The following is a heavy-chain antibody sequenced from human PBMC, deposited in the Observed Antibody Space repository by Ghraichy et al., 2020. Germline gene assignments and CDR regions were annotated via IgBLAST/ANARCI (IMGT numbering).Heavy chain of an antibody. J-gene: IGHJ2*01. D-gene: IGHD5-24*01. CDR2: IIPILGIA. CDR3: AIVEMATIAEAYFDL. Sequence: SVKVSCKASGGTFSSYAISWVRQAPGQGLEWMGRIIPILGIANYAQKFQGRVTITADKSTSTAYMELSSLRSEDTAVYYCAIVEMATIAEAYFDLWGRGTLVTVSS. CDR1: GGTFSSYA. V-gene: IGHV1-69*04.